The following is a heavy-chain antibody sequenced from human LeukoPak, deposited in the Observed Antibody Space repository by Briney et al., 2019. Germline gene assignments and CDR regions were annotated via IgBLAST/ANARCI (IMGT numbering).Heavy chain of an antibody. D-gene: IGHD2-21*02. Sequence: GGSLRLSCAASGFTFSSYSMNWVRQAPGKGLEWVSSKSSSSSYIYYADSVKGRFTISRDNAKNLLYLQMNSLRPEDTAVYYCSTVGGNCGGDCYSSNPEHWGRGTQVTVSS. CDR1: GFTFSSYS. CDR2: KSSSSSYI. CDR3: STVGGNCGGDCYSSNPEH. J-gene: IGHJ1*01. V-gene: IGHV3-21*01.